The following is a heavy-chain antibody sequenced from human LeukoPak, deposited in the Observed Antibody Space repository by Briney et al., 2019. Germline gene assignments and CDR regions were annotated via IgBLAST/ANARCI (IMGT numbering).Heavy chain of an antibody. D-gene: IGHD3-10*02. Sequence: SETLSLTCTVSGGSISSSSYYWGWIRQPPGKGLEWIGSIYSSGSTYYNPSLRSRVTISVDTSKNQFSLKLTSVTAADTAVYYCARQYFLILSLYYFDYWGQGTLVTVSS. J-gene: IGHJ4*02. V-gene: IGHV4-39*01. CDR1: GGSISSSSYY. CDR3: ARQYFLILSLYYFDY. CDR2: IYSSGST.